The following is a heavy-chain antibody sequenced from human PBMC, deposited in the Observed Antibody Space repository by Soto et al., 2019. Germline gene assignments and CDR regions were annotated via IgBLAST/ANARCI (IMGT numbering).Heavy chain of an antibody. CDR1: GFTFSNYG. Sequence: QVQLVESGGGVVQPGRSLRLSCAGSGFTFSNYGLHWVRQAPGKGLEWVAVISYDGSHKYYADSVKGRFTISRDNSNNMPYLQMDSLRAEVTAVYYCAQDGAHRYCSRSSCHPAVAYWGQGTLVTVSS. V-gene: IGHV3-30*18. CDR2: ISYDGSHK. J-gene: IGHJ4*02. CDR3: AQDGAHRYCSRSSCHPAVAY. D-gene: IGHD2-15*01.